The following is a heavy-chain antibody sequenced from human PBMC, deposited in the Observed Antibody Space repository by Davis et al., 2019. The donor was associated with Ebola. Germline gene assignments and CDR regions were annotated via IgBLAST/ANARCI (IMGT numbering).Heavy chain of an antibody. J-gene: IGHJ4*02. Sequence: MPSETLSLTCTVSGGSISSSSYYWGWIRQPPGKGLEWIGSIYYSGSTYYNPSLKSRVTISVDTSKNQFSLKLSSVTAADTAVYYCARAPAVVEVDYWGQGTLVTVSS. V-gene: IGHV4-39*01. CDR2: IYYSGST. CDR3: ARAPAVVEVDY. D-gene: IGHD2-15*01. CDR1: GGSISSSSYY.